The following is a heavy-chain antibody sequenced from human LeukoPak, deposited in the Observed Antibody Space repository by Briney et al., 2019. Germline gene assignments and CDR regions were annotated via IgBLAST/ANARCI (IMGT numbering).Heavy chain of an antibody. Sequence: SETLSLTCTVSGGSISSYYWSWIRQPPGKGLEWIGYIYYSGSTNYNPSLKSRVTISVDTSKNQFSLKLSSVTAADTAVYYCAXXXXXXXSGYYYSAFDIWGQGTMVTVSS. CDR2: IYYSGST. CDR1: GGSISSYY. V-gene: IGHV4-59*01. D-gene: IGHD3-22*01. CDR3: AXXXXXXXSGYYYSAFDI. J-gene: IGHJ3*02.